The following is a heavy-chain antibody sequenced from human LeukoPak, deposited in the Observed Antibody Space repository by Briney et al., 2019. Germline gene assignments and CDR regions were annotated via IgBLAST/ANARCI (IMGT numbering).Heavy chain of an antibody. V-gene: IGHV4-59*01. J-gene: IGHJ3*02. CDR2: IYYSGST. CDR1: GGSISSYY. D-gene: IGHD3-10*01. CDR3: ARDPYYYGSGSYSDAFDI. Sequence: SETLSLTCTVSGGSISSYYWSWIRQPPGKGLEWIGYIYYSGSTNYNPSLKSRVTISVHTSKNQFSLKLSSVTAADTAVYYCARDPYYYGSGSYSDAFDIWGQGTMVTVSS.